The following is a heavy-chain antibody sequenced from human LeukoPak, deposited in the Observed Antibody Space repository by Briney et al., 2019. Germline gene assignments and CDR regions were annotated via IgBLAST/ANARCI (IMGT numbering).Heavy chain of an antibody. D-gene: IGHD6-19*01. Sequence: GGSLRLSCAVSGFTFSSYAMSWVRQAPGKGLEWVSAISGSGGSTYYADSVKGRFTISRDSSKNTLYLQMNGLRAEDTAVYYCARDSPGIAVTKDAFDIWGQGTMVTVSS. J-gene: IGHJ3*02. CDR1: GFTFSSYA. CDR2: ISGSGGST. CDR3: ARDSPGIAVTKDAFDI. V-gene: IGHV3-23*01.